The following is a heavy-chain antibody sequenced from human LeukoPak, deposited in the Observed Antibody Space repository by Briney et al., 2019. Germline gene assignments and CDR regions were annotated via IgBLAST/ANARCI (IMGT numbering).Heavy chain of an antibody. CDR3: ARGSDYVWEYYGHY. J-gene: IGHJ4*02. CDR1: GGSISSYY. Sequence: SETLSLTCTVSGGSISSYYWSWIRQPPGKGLEWIGYIYYSGSTNYNPSLKSRVTISVDTSKNQFSLKLSSVTAADTAVYYCARGSDYVWEYYGHYWGQGTLVTVSS. CDR2: IYYSGST. V-gene: IGHV4-59*01. D-gene: IGHD3-16*01.